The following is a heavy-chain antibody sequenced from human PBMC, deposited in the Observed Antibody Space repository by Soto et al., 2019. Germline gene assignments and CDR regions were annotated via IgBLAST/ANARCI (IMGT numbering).Heavy chain of an antibody. CDR1: GYTFTGYY. CDR2: INPNSGDT. Sequence: GASVKVSCKASGYTFTGYYMHWVRQAPGQGLEWMGWINPNSGDTNYAQKFQGRVTMTRDTSISTAYMELSGLRSDDTAVYYCARGPYYYDRSGYFSLDYWGQGTLVTVSS. D-gene: IGHD3-22*01. CDR3: ARGPYYYDRSGYFSLDY. V-gene: IGHV1-2*02. J-gene: IGHJ4*02.